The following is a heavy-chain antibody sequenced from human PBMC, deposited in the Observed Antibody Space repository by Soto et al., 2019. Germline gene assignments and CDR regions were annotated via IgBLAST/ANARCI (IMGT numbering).Heavy chain of an antibody. V-gene: IGHV3-30*18. Sequence: VGSLRLSCAASGFTFSSYGMHWVRQAPGKGLEWVAVISYDGSNKYYADSVKGRFTISRDNSKNTLYLQMNSLRAEDTAVYYCAKELAAAGTFSYYGMDVWGQGTTVTVSS. CDR1: GFTFSSYG. CDR3: AKELAAAGTFSYYGMDV. D-gene: IGHD6-13*01. J-gene: IGHJ6*02. CDR2: ISYDGSNK.